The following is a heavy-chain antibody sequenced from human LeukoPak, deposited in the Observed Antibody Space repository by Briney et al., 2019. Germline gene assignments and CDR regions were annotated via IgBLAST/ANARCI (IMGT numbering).Heavy chain of an antibody. J-gene: IGHJ6*02. CDR2: ISGSGGST. Sequence: QTGGSLRLSCVASGFIVSNNYLNWVRQAPGKGLEWVSAISGSGGSTYYADSVKGRFTISRDNSKNALYLQMNSLRAEDTAVYYCAKVKGDSSGYFSYYYYYGMDVWGQGTTVTVSS. V-gene: IGHV3-23*01. CDR1: GFIVSNNY. D-gene: IGHD3-22*01. CDR3: AKVKGDSSGYFSYYYYYGMDV.